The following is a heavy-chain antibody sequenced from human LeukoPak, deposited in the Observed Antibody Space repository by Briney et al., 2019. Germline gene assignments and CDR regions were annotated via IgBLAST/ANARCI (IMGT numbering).Heavy chain of an antibody. CDR1: GYTFTGYY. V-gene: IGHV1-18*04. D-gene: IGHD4-17*01. CDR2: ISAYNGNT. J-gene: IGHJ4*02. Sequence: ASVKVSCKASGYTFTGYYMHWVRQAPGQGLEWMGWISAYNGNTNYAQKLQGRVTMTTDTSTSTAYMELRSLRSDDTAVYYCARADGLGTTDYWGQGTLVTVSS. CDR3: ARADGLGTTDY.